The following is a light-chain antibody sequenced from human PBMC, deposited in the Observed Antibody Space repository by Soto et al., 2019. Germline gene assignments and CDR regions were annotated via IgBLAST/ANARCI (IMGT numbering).Light chain of an antibody. CDR1: GSNLGSNS. Sequence: QSVLTQPPSVSAAPGQRVSIPCSGSGSNLGSNSVCWYQQLPGAAPKLLIFDSNKRPSGSPDRFSGSKSGTSATLGISGLQTGDEADYFCATWDSDVSYVVFGGGTKVTVL. CDR2: DSN. J-gene: IGLJ2*01. V-gene: IGLV1-51*01. CDR3: ATWDSDVSYVV.